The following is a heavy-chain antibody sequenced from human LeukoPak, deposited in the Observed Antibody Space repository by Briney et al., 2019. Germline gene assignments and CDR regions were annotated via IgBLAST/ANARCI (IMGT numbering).Heavy chain of an antibody. CDR1: GFIFSSWW. CDR3: TTFGIDWSLSY. Sequence: PGGSLRLSCVASGFIFSSWWMIWFRRLPGKGLVSVSHINTDGSYIRYADSVQGRFTISRDNAKNTLYLQMNSLRPEDTGVYYCTTFGIDWSLSYWGQGALVTVSS. J-gene: IGHJ4*02. D-gene: IGHD3-9*01. CDR2: INTDGSYI. V-gene: IGHV3-74*01.